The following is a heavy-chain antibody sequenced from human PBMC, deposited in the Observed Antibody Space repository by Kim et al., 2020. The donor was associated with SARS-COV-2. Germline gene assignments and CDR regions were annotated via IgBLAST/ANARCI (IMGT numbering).Heavy chain of an antibody. D-gene: IGHD1-7*01. J-gene: IGHJ4*02. Sequence: GGSLRLSCAASKFAFSSSYMGWVRQAPGKGLECVANMNPDGSQKYYVAFVKGRFTISRDNAKNSLSLQMNALRTDDKGVYYCTKGTQPTSGLDYWGQGTL. CDR2: MNPDGSQK. CDR3: TKGTQPTSGLDY. CDR1: KFAFSSSY. V-gene: IGHV3-7*01.